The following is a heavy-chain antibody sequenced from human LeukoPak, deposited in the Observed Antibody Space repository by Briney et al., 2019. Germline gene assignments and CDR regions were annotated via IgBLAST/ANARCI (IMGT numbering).Heavy chain of an antibody. CDR2: INYSGST. J-gene: IGHJ4*02. V-gene: IGHV4-38-2*02. D-gene: IGHD2-2*01. CDR1: GYSITSGYY. Sequence: SETLSLTCSVSGYSITSGYYWGWIRQPPGKGLEWIGRINYSGSTYYNPSLKSRVTISVDTSKNQFSLKLSSVTAADTAVYYCARECGASCYWQYYFDYWGQGTLVTVSS. CDR3: ARECGASCYWQYYFDY.